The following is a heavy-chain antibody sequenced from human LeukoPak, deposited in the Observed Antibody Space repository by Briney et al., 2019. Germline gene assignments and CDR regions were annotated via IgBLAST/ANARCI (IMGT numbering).Heavy chain of an antibody. CDR1: GGSISSGGYY. CDR3: ASNAAGGIVVPTAFDY. J-gene: IGHJ4*02. CDR2: IYYSGST. Sequence: SQTLSLTCTVSGGSISSGGYYWSWIRQHPGKGLEWIGYIYYSGSTYYNPSLKSRVTISVDTSKNQFSLKLSSVTAADTAVYYCASNAAGGIVVPTAFDYWGQGTLVTVSS. D-gene: IGHD2-2*01. V-gene: IGHV4-31*03.